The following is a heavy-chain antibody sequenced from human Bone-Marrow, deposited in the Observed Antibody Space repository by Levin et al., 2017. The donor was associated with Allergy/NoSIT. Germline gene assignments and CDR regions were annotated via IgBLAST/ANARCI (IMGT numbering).Heavy chain of an antibody. V-gene: IGHV3-30*04. D-gene: IGHD3-22*01. Sequence: PGGSLRLSCAASGFTFSSYAMHWVRQAPGKGLEWVAVISYDGSNKYYADSVKGRFTISRDNSKNTLYLQMNSLRAEDTAVYYCARDWVQESDYYDSSGYMGGFDYWGQGTLVTVSS. CDR2: ISYDGSNK. CDR3: ARDWVQESDYYDSSGYMGGFDY. J-gene: IGHJ4*02. CDR1: GFTFSSYA.